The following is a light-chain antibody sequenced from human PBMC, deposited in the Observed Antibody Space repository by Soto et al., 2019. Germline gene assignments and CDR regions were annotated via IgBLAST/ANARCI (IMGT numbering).Light chain of an antibody. CDR1: QSINNW. V-gene: IGKV1-5*03. CDR3: QQYHSYPWT. J-gene: IGKJ1*01. CDR2: KAS. Sequence: DTQLNQYTSTLSASVGDRVAITCRASQSINNWLAWYQQKPGKAPKLLIYKASSLESEVPSRFSGSGSGTEFTLSISSLQSDDFATYYCQQYHSYPWTFGQGTKVDIK.